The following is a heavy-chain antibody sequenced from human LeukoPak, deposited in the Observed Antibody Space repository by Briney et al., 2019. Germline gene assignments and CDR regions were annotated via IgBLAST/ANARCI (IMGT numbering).Heavy chain of an antibody. Sequence: SETLSLTCTVSGGSISSYYWSWIRQPPGKGLEWIGYIYYSGSTNYNPSLKSRVTISVDTSKNQFSLKLSSVTAADTAVYYCARAPIAVTTAFDAFDIWGQGTMVTVSS. V-gene: IGHV4-59*01. CDR2: IYYSGST. J-gene: IGHJ3*02. CDR1: GGSISSYY. CDR3: ARAPIAVTTAFDAFDI. D-gene: IGHD4-11*01.